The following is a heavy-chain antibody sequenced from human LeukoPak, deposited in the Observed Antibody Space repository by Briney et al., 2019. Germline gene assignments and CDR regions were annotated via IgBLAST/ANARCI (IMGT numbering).Heavy chain of an antibody. J-gene: IGHJ5*02. CDR2: IYYSGST. CDR1: GGSISSGGYS. V-gene: IGHV4-31*03. Sequence: SETLSLTCTVSGGSISSGGYSWSWIRQPPGKGLEWIGYIYYSGSTYYNPSLKSRVTISVDTSKNQFSLKLSSVTAADTAVYYCARAPTTLNIVLMVYAITWFDPWGQGTLVTVSS. D-gene: IGHD2-8*01. CDR3: ARAPTTLNIVLMVYAITWFDP.